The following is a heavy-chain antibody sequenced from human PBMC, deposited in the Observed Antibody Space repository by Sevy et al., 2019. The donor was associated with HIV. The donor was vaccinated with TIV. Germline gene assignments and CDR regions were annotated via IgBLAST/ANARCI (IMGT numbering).Heavy chain of an antibody. V-gene: IGHV3-53*01. D-gene: IGHD2-2*01. J-gene: IGHJ4*02. Sequence: GGSLRLSCAASGFTVSSNCMSWVRQAPGKGLEWVSVIYSGGSTYYADSVKGRFTISRDNSKNTLYLQMNSLRAEDTAVYYCAREGCSSTSCYSGRHYFDYWGQGTLVTVSS. CDR3: AREGCSSTSCYSGRHYFDY. CDR2: IYSGGST. CDR1: GFTVSSNC.